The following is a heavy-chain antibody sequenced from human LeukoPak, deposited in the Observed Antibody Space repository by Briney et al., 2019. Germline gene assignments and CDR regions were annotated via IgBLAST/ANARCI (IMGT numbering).Heavy chain of an antibody. CDR2: INHSGST. D-gene: IGHD6-13*01. J-gene: IGHJ4*02. CDR1: GGSFSGYY. V-gene: IGHV4-34*01. Sequence: PSETLSLTCAVYGGSFSGYYWSWIRQPPGKGLEWIGEINHSGSTNYNPSLKSRVTISVDTSKNQFSLKLSSVTAADTAVYYCARGRGVEQQLVPPVLYYFDYWGQGTLVTVSS. CDR3: ARGRGVEQQLVPPVLYYFDY.